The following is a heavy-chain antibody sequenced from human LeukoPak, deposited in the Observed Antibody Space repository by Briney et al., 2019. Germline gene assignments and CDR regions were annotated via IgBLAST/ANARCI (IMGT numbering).Heavy chain of an antibody. J-gene: IGHJ4*02. Sequence: GGSLRLSCAASGFTFSSYSMNWVRQAPGKGLEWVSYISSSSTTIYYAVSVKGRFTISRDNAKNSLYLQMNSLTADDTAVYYCAREPRGYDYWGQGALVTVSS. V-gene: IGHV3-48*04. D-gene: IGHD5-12*01. CDR3: AREPRGYDY. CDR2: ISSSSTTI. CDR1: GFTFSSYS.